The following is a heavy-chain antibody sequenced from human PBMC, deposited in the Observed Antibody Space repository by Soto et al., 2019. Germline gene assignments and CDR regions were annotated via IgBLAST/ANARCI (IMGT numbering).Heavy chain of an antibody. CDR2: ISGTDPYM. V-gene: IGHV3-11*06. CDR3: ARGSSVRGMNV. D-gene: IGHD6-13*01. CDR1: GCTFSDFY. Sequence: PAGTLSLSCAASGCTFSDFYMSWVRRPPGKGLEWVAYISGTDPYMKYADAVRGRFTISRDNAKNSVYLQMNSLRDDDTAVYYCARGSSVRGMNVWGQGPTVTVS. J-gene: IGHJ6*02.